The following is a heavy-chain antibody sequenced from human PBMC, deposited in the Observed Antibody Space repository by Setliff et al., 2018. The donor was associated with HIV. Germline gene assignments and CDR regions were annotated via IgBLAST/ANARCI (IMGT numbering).Heavy chain of an antibody. CDR1: GGSVSRSSYF. D-gene: IGHD3-22*01. CDR3: ARTPGTHYYDRSANFHYFDY. CDR2: IYYSGTT. J-gene: IGHJ4*02. V-gene: IGHV4-39*02. Sequence: SETLSLTCTVSGGSVSRSSYFWGWIRQPPGTGLEWIGNIYYSGTTFYNPSLKSRVSISVDTSTDHFSLKLSSVTAADTAVYYCARTPGTHYYDRSANFHYFDYWGQGALVTVSS.